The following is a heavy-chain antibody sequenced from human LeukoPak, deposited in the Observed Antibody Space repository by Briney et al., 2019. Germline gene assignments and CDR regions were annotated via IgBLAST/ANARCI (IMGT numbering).Heavy chain of an antibody. Sequence: ASVKVSCKASGYTFTNYGISWVRQAPGQGLEWMGVINPSGGSTTSAQKFQGRVTMTRDTSTSTVYMELRSLRSEGTAVYYCARGPGPADDGGGYCFDYWGQGTLVTVSS. CDR2: INPSGGST. V-gene: IGHV1-46*01. CDR1: GYTFTNYG. D-gene: IGHD3-22*01. J-gene: IGHJ4*02. CDR3: ARGPGPADDGGGYCFDY.